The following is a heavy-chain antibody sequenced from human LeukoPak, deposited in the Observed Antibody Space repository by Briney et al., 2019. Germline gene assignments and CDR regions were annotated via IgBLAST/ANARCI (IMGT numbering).Heavy chain of an antibody. D-gene: IGHD2-2*01. CDR2: IRYDGSNK. CDR1: GFTFSSYG. J-gene: IGHJ4*02. Sequence: GGSLRLSCAASGFTFSSYGMHWVRQAPGKGLEWVAVIRYDGSNKYYADSVKGRFTISRDNSKNTLYLQMNSLRAEDTAVYYCAKDLRKGVPAAARFDYWGQGTLVTVSS. V-gene: IGHV3-30*02. CDR3: AKDLRKGVPAAARFDY.